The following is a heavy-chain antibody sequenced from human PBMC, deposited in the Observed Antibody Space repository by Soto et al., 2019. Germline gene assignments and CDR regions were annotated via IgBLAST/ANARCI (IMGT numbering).Heavy chain of an antibody. CDR2: LSGSGGSI. J-gene: IGHJ4*02. CDR3: AKVSSSWYAGFFDL. D-gene: IGHD6-13*01. CDR1: GFTFSSHA. Sequence: EVQLLESGGGLVQPGGSLRLSCTASGFTFSSHAMTWVRQAPGKGLEWVSGLSGSGGSIYYADSVKGRFTISRDNSMKTLYLQMKTLRAEDTAVYYCAKVSSSWYAGFFDLWGQGTPVTVSS. V-gene: IGHV3-23*01.